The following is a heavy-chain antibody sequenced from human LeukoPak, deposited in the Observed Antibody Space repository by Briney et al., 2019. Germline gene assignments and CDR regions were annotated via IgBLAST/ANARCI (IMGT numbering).Heavy chain of an antibody. CDR2: IHYSGST. CDR1: GGSISSYY. V-gene: IGHV4-59*01. J-gene: IGHJ4*02. CDR3: ARVRDRSSYFYDLDY. Sequence: SETLSLTRTVSGGSISSYYWSWIRQPPGKGLEWIGCIHYSGSTNYNPSLKSRVTISVDTSKNQFSLKLSSVTAADTAVYYCARVRDRSSYFYDLDYWGQGTLVTVSS. D-gene: IGHD3-22*01.